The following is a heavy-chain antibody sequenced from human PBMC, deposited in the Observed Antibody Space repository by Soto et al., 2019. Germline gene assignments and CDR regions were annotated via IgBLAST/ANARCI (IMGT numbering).Heavy chain of an antibody. V-gene: IGHV4-4*07. J-gene: IGHJ4*02. Sequence: SETLSLTCTVSGGSTNTFYWSWVRQPAGKGLEWIGRIFSSGSTIFNPSLESRVAMSVDTSKNHFSLNLSSVTAADMAVYYCAREGSYSAYNFAHGIQLWSFDFWGQGALVTVSS. CDR2: IFSSGST. CDR3: AREGSYSAYNFAHGIQLWSFDF. CDR1: GGSTNTFY. D-gene: IGHD5-12*01.